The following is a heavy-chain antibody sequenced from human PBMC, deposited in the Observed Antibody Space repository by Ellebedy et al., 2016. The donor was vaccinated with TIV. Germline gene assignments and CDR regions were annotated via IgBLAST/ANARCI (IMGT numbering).Heavy chain of an antibody. D-gene: IGHD6-6*01. CDR1: GYTFTAYY. CDR3: ARVYSSSSKASSEY. CDR2: MNPNGGGT. V-gene: IGHV1-2*02. Sequence: AASVKVSCKTSGYTFTAYYLHWVRQAPGHGLEWMGWMNPNGGGTNYAQNLRGRVTMTMDTSISTAYMELSSLRSDDTAVYYCARVYSSSSKASSEYWGQGTLVNVSS. J-gene: IGHJ4*02.